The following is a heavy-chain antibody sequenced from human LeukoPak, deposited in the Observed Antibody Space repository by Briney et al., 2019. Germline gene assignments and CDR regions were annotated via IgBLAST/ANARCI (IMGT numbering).Heavy chain of an antibody. CDR1: GFTLSSYA. Sequence: PGGSLRLSCAASGFTLSSYAMHWVRQAPGKGLEYVSAISKNGGNTYYANSVKGRFSTSRDNSKNTLYLQMGSLRTEDMAVYYCARVGEGRYYQYYYMDVWGKGTTVTVSS. CDR2: ISKNGGNT. J-gene: IGHJ6*03. V-gene: IGHV3-64*01. CDR3: ARVGEGRYYQYYYMDV. D-gene: IGHD1-26*01.